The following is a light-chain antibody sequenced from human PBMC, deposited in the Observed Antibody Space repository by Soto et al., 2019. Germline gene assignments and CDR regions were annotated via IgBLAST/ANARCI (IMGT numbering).Light chain of an antibody. CDR3: QQRSSWSLT. Sequence: DIVLTQSPATLSLSPGERATLSCRASQSVSNYLIWYQQKSGQAPRLLIYDTSNRATGIPARFSGSGSGTDFTLTISSLEPEDSAVYYCQQRSSWSLTFGQGTRLEIK. V-gene: IGKV3-11*01. CDR2: DTS. J-gene: IGKJ5*01. CDR1: QSVSNY.